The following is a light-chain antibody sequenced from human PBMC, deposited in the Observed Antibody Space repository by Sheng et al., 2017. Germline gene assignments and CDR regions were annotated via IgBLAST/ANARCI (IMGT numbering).Light chain of an antibody. CDR2: AAS. V-gene: IGKV1D-16*01. Sequence: DVRMTQSPSSVSASVGDKVTITCRASQDINSWLAWYQQKPGKAPKLLIYAASSLQSGVPSRFSGSGSGTYFTLTISSLQPDDFATYYCQQYNSYWFTFGPGTKVDIK. CDR1: QDINSW. CDR3: QQYNSYWFT. J-gene: IGKJ3*01.